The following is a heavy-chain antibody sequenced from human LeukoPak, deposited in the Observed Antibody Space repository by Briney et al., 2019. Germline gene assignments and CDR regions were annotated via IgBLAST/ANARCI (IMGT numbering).Heavy chain of an antibody. Sequence: GGSLRLSCAASGYPFSSFSMNWVRQAPGKGLEWVSLISGDGGSTYYADSVKGRFTISRDNSKNSLYLQMNSLRTEDTALYYCAKDRRGSYYYFDYWGQGTLVTVSS. D-gene: IGHD1-26*01. CDR3: AKDRRGSYYYFDY. V-gene: IGHV3-43*02. CDR2: ISGDGGST. CDR1: GYPFSSFS. J-gene: IGHJ4*02.